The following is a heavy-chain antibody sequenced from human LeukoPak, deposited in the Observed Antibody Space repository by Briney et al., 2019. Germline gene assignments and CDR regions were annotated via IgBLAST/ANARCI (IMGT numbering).Heavy chain of an antibody. D-gene: IGHD2-21*02. V-gene: IGHV1-24*01. Sequence: ASVKVSCKVSGYTLNELSMHWVRQAPGKGLEWMGGFDPEDGETIYAQKFQGRVTITADESTSTAYMELSSLRSEDTAVYYCARDGRVYCGGDCEVHPTNWFDPWGQGTLVTVSS. J-gene: IGHJ5*02. CDR1: GYTLNELS. CDR2: FDPEDGET. CDR3: ARDGRVYCGGDCEVHPTNWFDP.